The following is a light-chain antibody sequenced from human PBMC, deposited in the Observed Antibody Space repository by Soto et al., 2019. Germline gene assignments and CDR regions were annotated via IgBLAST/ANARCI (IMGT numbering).Light chain of an antibody. CDR2: STN. J-gene: IGLJ1*01. CDR1: SGSVSTSYY. Sequence: QTVVTQEPSFSVSPGGTVTLTCGLSSGSVSTSYYPSGYQQTPGQAPRTLIYSTNTRSSGVPDRFSGSILGNKAALTITGAQADDESDYYCVLYMGSGISVFXTGTKLTLL. CDR3: VLYMGSGISV. V-gene: IGLV8-61*01.